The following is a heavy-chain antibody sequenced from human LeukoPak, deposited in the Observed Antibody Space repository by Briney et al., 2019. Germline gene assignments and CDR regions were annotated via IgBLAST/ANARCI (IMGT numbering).Heavy chain of an antibody. CDR3: ARETKQLEKTA. D-gene: IGHD1-1*01. CDR1: GGSIGSGSYY. Sequence: SETLSLTCTVSGGSIGSGSYYWSWIRQPAGRGLEWIVRIYTSGSTNYNPSLKSRVTISVDTSKNQFSLKLSSVTAADTAVYYCARETKQLEKTAWGQGTLVTVSS. J-gene: IGHJ5*02. V-gene: IGHV4-61*02. CDR2: IYTSGST.